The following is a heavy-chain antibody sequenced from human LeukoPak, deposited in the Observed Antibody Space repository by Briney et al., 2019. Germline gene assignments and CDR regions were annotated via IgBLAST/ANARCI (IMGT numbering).Heavy chain of an antibody. J-gene: IGHJ4*02. CDR1: GYTFTNYW. D-gene: IGHD2-2*01. CDR3: ARQGFCSSDSCSPAAY. Sequence: PGESLKISCKGSGYTFTNYWVGWVRQMPGKGLEWMGIIYPGDSGTRYSRSFQGQVTISADKSISTAYLQWSSLKASDTAIYYCARQGFCSSDSCSPAAYWGQVTLVTVAS. V-gene: IGHV5-51*01. CDR2: IYPGDSGT.